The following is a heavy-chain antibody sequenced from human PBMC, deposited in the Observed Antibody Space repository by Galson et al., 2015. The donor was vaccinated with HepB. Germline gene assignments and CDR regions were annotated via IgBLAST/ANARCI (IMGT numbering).Heavy chain of an antibody. J-gene: IGHJ2*01. CDR1: GYTFTSYA. CDR3: ARSLMVRGGAFDL. CDR2: NNAGNGNT. V-gene: IGHV1-3*01. D-gene: IGHD3-10*01. Sequence: SVKVSCKASGYTFTSYAMHWVRQAPGQRLEWMGWNNAGNGNTKYSQKFQGWVTMTRDTSISTAYMELSRLRSDDTAVYCCARSLMVRGGAFDLWGRGTLVTVSS.